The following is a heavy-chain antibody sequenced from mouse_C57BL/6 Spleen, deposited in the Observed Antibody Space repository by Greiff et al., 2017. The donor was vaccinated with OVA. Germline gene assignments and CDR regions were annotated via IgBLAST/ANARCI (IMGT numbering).Heavy chain of an antibody. CDR1: GFTFSDYG. CDR3: ARGGDGYLAWFAY. J-gene: IGHJ3*01. D-gene: IGHD2-3*01. CDR2: ISSGSSTI. V-gene: IGHV5-17*01. Sequence: EVQGVESGGGLVKPGGSLKLSCAASGFTFSDYGMHWVRQAPEKGLEWVAYISSGSSTIYYADTVKGRFTISRDNAKNTLFLQMTSLRSEDTAMYYCARGGDGYLAWFAYWGQGTLVTVSA.